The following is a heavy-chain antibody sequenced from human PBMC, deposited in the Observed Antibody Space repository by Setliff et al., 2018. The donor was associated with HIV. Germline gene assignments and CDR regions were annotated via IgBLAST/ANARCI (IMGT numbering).Heavy chain of an antibody. D-gene: IGHD2-15*01. Sequence: ASVKVSCKASGYTFTSYYIHWLRQVPGQGLEWMGVMNPNSRSTDFAQKFQGRLSLTTDTSTNTVYLELNSLRSDDTAVYYCARVYCSISTCDDDYFFYYWGQGTLVTVSS. CDR2: MNPNSRST. J-gene: IGHJ4*02. V-gene: IGHV1-46*01. CDR1: GYTFTSYY. CDR3: ARVYCSISTCDDDYFFYY.